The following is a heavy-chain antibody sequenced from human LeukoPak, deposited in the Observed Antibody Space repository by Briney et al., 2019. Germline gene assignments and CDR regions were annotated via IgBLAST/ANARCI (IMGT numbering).Heavy chain of an antibody. CDR2: INPNSGGT. CDR1: GYTFTGYY. Sequence: GASVKVSCKASGYTFTGYYMHWVRQAPGQGLEWMGWINPNSGGTNYAQKFQGRVTMTRDTSISTAYMELSSLRSEDTAVYYCARGSSSYYYYYYMDVWGKGTTVTVSS. V-gene: IGHV1-2*02. J-gene: IGHJ6*03. D-gene: IGHD6-13*01. CDR3: ARGSSSYYYYYYMDV.